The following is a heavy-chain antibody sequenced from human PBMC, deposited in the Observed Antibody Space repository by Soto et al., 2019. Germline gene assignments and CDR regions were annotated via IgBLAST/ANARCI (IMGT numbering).Heavy chain of an antibody. V-gene: IGHV3-30-3*01. CDR2: ISYDGSNK. D-gene: IGHD5-12*01. CDR3: ARDRGGYDYPNFDY. J-gene: IGHJ4*02. Sequence: PAGSLRLSCAASGFTFSSYAMHWVRQAPGKGLEWVAVISYDGSNKYYADSVKGRFTISRDNSKNTLYLQMNSLRAEDTAVYYCARDRGGYDYPNFDYWGQGTLVTVSS. CDR1: GFTFSSYA.